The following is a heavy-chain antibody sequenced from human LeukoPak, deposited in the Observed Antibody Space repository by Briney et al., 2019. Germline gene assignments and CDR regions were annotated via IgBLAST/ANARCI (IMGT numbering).Heavy chain of an antibody. CDR1: GFTFSDYY. CDR3: ARDDSWTGTTANFDY. J-gene: IGHJ4*02. D-gene: IGHD3/OR15-3a*01. CDR2: ISSSGSTI. V-gene: IGHV3-11*01. Sequence: PGGSLRLSCAGSGFTFSDYYMSRIRQAPGKGLEWVSYISSSGSTIYYADSVKGRFTISRDNAKNSLYLQMNSLRAEGTAVYYCARDDSWTGTTANFDYWGQGTLVTVSS.